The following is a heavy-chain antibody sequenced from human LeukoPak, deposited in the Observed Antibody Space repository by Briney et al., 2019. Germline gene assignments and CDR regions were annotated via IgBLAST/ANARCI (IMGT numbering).Heavy chain of an antibody. CDR3: ARGHRGYDSSGYFGMDV. D-gene: IGHD3-22*01. V-gene: IGHV1-8*01. J-gene: IGHJ6*04. Sequence: ASVKVSCKASGYTFTSYDINWVRQATGQGLAWMGWMNPNSGNTDYAQKFQGRVTMTTNTSISTAYMELSSLRSEDTAVYYCARGHRGYDSSGYFGMDVWGKGTTVTVSS. CDR1: GYTFTSYD. CDR2: MNPNSGNT.